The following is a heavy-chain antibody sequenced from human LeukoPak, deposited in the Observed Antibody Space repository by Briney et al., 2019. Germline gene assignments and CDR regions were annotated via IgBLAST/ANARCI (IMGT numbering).Heavy chain of an antibody. V-gene: IGHV3-30*04. CDR2: ISYDGSNK. CDR3: ARPARGSSSWYLGAFDI. D-gene: IGHD6-13*01. J-gene: IGHJ3*02. Sequence: GGSLRLSCAASGFTFSSYAMHWARQAPGKGLEWVAVISYDGSNKYYADSVKGRFTISRDNSKNTLYLQMNSLRAEDTAVYYCARPARGSSSWYLGAFDIWGQGTMVTVSS. CDR1: GFTFSSYA.